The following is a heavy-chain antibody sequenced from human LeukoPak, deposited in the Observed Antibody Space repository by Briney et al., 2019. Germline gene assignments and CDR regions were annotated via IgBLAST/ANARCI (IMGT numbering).Heavy chain of an antibody. CDR1: GGSISSSSYY. Sequence: SETLSLTCTVSGGSISSSSYYWGWIRQPPGKGLEWIVSIYYSGSTYYNPSLKSRVTISVDTSKNQFSLKLSSVTAADTAEYYCARGDFWSGHYNWFDPWGQGTLVTVSS. J-gene: IGHJ5*02. CDR3: ARGDFWSGHYNWFDP. D-gene: IGHD3-3*01. CDR2: IYYSGST. V-gene: IGHV4-39*01.